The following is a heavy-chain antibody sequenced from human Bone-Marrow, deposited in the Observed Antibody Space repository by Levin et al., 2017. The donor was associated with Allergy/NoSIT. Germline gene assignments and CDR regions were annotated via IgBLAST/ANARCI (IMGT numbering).Heavy chain of an antibody. V-gene: IGHV3-30*18. D-gene: IGHD5-18*01. J-gene: IGHJ4*02. CDR2: ISYDGSNK. Sequence: PGGSLRLSCAASGFTFSSYGMHWVRQAPGKGLEWVAVISYDGSNKYYADSVKGRFTISRDNSKNTLYLQMNSLRAEDTAVYYCAKAPTAMVYYWGQGTLVTVSS. CDR1: GFTFSSYG. CDR3: AKAPTAMVYY.